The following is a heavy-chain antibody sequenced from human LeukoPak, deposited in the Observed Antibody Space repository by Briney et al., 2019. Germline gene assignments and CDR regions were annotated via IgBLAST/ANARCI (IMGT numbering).Heavy chain of an antibody. CDR3: ARGGFYDFWSGYFPHFDY. D-gene: IGHD3-3*01. V-gene: IGHV3-7*01. Sequence: GGSLRLSCAASGFTFSSYWMSWVRQAPGKGLEWVANIKQDGSEKYVDSVKGRFTISRDNAKNSLYLQMNSLRAEDTAVYYCARGGFYDFWSGYFPHFDYWGQGTLVTVSS. CDR1: GFTFSSYW. CDR2: IKQDGSEK. J-gene: IGHJ4*02.